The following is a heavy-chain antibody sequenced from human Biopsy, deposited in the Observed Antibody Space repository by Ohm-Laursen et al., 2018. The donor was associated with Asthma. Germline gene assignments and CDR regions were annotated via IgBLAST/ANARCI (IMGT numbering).Heavy chain of an antibody. J-gene: IGHJ4*02. CDR1: GGTFSTFG. D-gene: IGHD4-17*01. V-gene: IGHV1-69*15. CDR3: ARDYDGDYVQRHLPLAY. Sequence: GSSVKVSCKASGGTFSTFGISWVRQAPGQGLEWMGSIIPFYGTATYAQNFQGRLTLTADESTSTAYMELSSLRSEDTAVYFCARDYDGDYVQRHLPLAYWGQGTLVTVSS. CDR2: IIPFYGTA.